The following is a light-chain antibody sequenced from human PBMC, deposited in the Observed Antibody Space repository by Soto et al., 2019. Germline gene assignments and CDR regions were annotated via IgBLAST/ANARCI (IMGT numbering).Light chain of an antibody. CDR2: ATS. CDR3: HEYGSSLWT. V-gene: IGKV3-20*01. J-gene: IGKJ1*01. CDR1: QSVITDY. Sequence: EIVVTKSPCTLSLSPGERATLSCRASQSVITDYLAWYQQKPGQPPRLLIYATSIRATGIPARFSGSGSKTDFTLTISRLEPEDFAVYYCHEYGSSLWTFGQGTKVDIK.